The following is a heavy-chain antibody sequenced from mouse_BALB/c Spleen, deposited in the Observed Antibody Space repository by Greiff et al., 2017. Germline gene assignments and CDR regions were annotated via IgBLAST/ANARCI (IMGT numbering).Heavy chain of an antibody. CDR2: INPGSGGT. J-gene: IGHJ4*01. Sequence: QVQLQQSGAELVRPGTSVKVSCKASGYAFTNYLIEWVKQRPGQGLEWIGVINPGSGGTNYNEKFKGKATLTADKSSSTAYMQLSSLTSDDSAVYFCARYGYFSHAMDYWGQGTSVTVSS. V-gene: IGHV1-54*01. CDR3: ARYGYFSHAMDY. D-gene: IGHD2-2*01. CDR1: GYAFTNYL.